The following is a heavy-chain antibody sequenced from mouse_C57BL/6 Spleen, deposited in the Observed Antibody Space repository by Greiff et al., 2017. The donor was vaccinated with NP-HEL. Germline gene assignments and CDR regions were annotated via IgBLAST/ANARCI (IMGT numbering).Heavy chain of an antibody. CDR2: IDPNSGGT. J-gene: IGHJ4*01. Sequence: QVQLKQPGAELVKPGASVKLSCKASGYTFTSYWMHWVKQRPGRGLEWIGRIDPNSGGTKYNEKFKSKATLTVDKPSSTAYMQLSSLTSEDSAVYYCASIALYYYGSSYDYAMDYWGQGTSVTVSS. D-gene: IGHD1-1*01. CDR3: ASIALYYYGSSYDYAMDY. CDR1: GYTFTSYW. V-gene: IGHV1-72*01.